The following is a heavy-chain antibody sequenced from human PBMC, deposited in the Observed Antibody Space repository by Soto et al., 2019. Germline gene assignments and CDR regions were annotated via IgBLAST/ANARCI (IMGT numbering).Heavy chain of an antibody. V-gene: IGHV4-59*01. CDR3: ARKRVGSDYGSESYYYGMDV. CDR2: IYYSGST. Sequence: SETLSLTCTVSGGSISSYYWSWIRQPPGKGLEWIGYIYYSGSTNYNPSLKSRVTISVDTSKNQFSLKLSYVTAADTAVYYCARKRVGSDYGSESYYYGMDVWGEGTTVSVSS. CDR1: GGSISSYY. J-gene: IGHJ6*04. D-gene: IGHD3-10*01.